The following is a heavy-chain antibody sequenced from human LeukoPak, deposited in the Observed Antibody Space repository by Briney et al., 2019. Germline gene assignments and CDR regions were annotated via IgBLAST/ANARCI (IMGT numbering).Heavy chain of an antibody. CDR2: MYYSGST. CDR3: ARRIAAAGTRWFDP. J-gene: IGHJ5*02. CDR1: GGSISSGGYY. Sequence: PSQTLSLTSTVSGGSISSGGYYWSWIRQHPGGGLQRIGYMYYSGSTYYNPSLKSRVTISVDTSKNQFSLKLSSVAAADTAVYYCARRIAAAGTRWFDPWGQGTLVTVSS. V-gene: IGHV4-31*03. D-gene: IGHD6-13*01.